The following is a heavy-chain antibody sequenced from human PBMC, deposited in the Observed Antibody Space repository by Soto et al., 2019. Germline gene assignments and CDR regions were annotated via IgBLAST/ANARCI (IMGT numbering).Heavy chain of an antibody. CDR2: INHSGST. D-gene: IGHD2-2*01. V-gene: IGHV4-34*01. CDR1: GGSFSGYY. Sequence: PSETLSLTCAVYGGSFSGYYWSWIRQPPGKGLEWIGEINHSGSTNYNPSLKSRVTISVDTSKNQFSLKLSSVTAADTAVYYCARRPRYCSSTSCYLSGFDYRGQGTVVTVSS. J-gene: IGHJ4*02. CDR3: ARRPRYCSSTSCYLSGFDY.